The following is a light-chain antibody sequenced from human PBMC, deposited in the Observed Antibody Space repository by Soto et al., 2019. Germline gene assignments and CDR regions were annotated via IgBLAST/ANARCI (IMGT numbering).Light chain of an antibody. CDR2: EVS. CDR1: SSDVGGYNY. Sequence: QSVLTQPASVSGSPGQSITISCTGTSSDVGGYNYVSWYQQHPGKAPKLMIYEVSNRPSGVSNRFSGSKSGNTASLTISGLQAEDEADYSCSSYTSSSTRVFGTGPKATVL. V-gene: IGLV2-14*01. CDR3: SSYTSSSTRV. J-gene: IGLJ1*01.